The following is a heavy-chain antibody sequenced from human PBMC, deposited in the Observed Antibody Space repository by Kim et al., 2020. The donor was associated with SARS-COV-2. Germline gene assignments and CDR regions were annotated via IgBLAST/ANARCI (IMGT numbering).Heavy chain of an antibody. D-gene: IGHD1-26*01. J-gene: IGHJ4*02. CDR3: ARGSGSYGFDS. Sequence: YAATVKGQFTISRGNAKSTLDLQMNSLRPEDTAVYYCARGSGSYGFDSWGQGILVAVSS. V-gene: IGHV3-74*01.